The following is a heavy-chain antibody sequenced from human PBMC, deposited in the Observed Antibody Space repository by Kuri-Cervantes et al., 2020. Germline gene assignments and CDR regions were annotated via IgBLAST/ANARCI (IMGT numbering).Heavy chain of an antibody. Sequence: GESLKISCAASGFTFSTYWMAWVRQAPGEGLEWVANIKYDSGETQYLDSVRGRFTISRDNAKNSLFLQMNSLRVEDTAVYYCARGAYSSSWYGGYFDYWGQGTLVTVSS. CDR3: ARGAYSSSWYGGYFDY. CDR2: IKYDSGET. CDR1: GFTFSTYW. V-gene: IGHV3-7*04. D-gene: IGHD6-13*01. J-gene: IGHJ4*02.